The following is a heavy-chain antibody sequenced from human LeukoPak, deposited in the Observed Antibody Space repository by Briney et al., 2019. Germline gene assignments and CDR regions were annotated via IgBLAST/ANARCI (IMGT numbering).Heavy chain of an antibody. CDR2: ISGSGGST. J-gene: IGHJ4*02. V-gene: IGHV3-23*01. Sequence: GGSLRLSCAASGFTVSSNYMSWVRQAPGKGLEWVSAISGSGGSTYYADSVKGRFTISRDNSKNTLYLQMNSLRAEDTAVYYCAKDLGERADYWGQGTLVTVSS. D-gene: IGHD3-16*01. CDR1: GFTVSSNY. CDR3: AKDLGERADY.